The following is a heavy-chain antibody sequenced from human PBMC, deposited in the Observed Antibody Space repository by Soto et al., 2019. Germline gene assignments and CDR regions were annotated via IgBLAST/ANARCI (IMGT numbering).Heavy chain of an antibody. Sequence: SETLSLTCTVSCGSISSYYWSWIRQPPGKVLEWIGYIYYSGSTNYNPSLKSRVTISVDTSKNQFSLKLSSVTAADTAVYYCARDQGALAWIGYYYGMEVWGQGTTVRVSS. CDR1: CGSISSYY. D-gene: IGHD1-26*01. J-gene: IGHJ6*01. CDR3: ARDQGALAWIGYYYGMEV. CDR2: IYYSGST. V-gene: IGHV4-59*01.